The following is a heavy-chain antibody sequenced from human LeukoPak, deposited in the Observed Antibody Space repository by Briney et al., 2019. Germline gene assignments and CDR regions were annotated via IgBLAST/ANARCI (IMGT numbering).Heavy chain of an antibody. CDR2: ITGTGGST. CDR1: GFTFTSYA. CDR3: AKVRDSRDWYKDAFDI. V-gene: IGHV3-23*01. J-gene: IGHJ3*02. D-gene: IGHD6-19*01. Sequence: PGGSLRLSCAASGFTFTSYAMGWVRQAPGKGLEWVSSITGTGGSTYYSASVKGRFTISRDNSKNTLYLQMSSLRAEDTAMYYCAKVRDSRDWYKDAFDIWGQGTMVTVSS.